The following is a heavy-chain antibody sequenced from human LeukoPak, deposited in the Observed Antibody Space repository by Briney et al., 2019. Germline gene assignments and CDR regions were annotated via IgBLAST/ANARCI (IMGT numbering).Heavy chain of an antibody. J-gene: IGHJ4*02. V-gene: IGHV4-59*08. D-gene: IGHD3-22*01. CDR2: IFYSGSS. CDR1: GASISNYY. CDR3: ARQPYYYGSSFDY. Sequence: SETLSLTCTVSGASISNYYWTWIRQPPGKGLEWIGYIFYSGSSNYNPSLKSRVTMSVDTSKKQVSLKLTSVTAADTAVYYCARQPYYYGSSFDYWGQGTLVTVSS.